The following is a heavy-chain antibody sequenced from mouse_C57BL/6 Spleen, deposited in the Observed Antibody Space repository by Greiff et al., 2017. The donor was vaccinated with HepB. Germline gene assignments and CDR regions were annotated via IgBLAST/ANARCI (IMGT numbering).Heavy chain of an antibody. CDR1: GYAFSSSW. Sequence: QVQLQQSGPELVKPGASVKISCKASGYAFSSSWMNWVKQRPGKGLEWIGRIYPGDGDTNYNGQFKGKATLTADKSSSTAFMQLSSLTSEDSAVYFCARYYCGSPYAMDYWGQGTSVTVSS. V-gene: IGHV1-82*01. J-gene: IGHJ4*01. D-gene: IGHD1-1*01. CDR3: ARYYCGSPYAMDY. CDR2: IYPGDGDT.